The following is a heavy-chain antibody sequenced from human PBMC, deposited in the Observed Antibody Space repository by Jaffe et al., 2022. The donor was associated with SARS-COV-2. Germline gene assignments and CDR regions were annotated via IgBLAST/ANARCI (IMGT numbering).Heavy chain of an antibody. CDR1: GFSLSTSGMC. CDR2: IDWDDDK. Sequence: QVTLRESGPALVKPTQTLTLTCTFSGFSLSTSGMCVSWIRQPPGKALEWLALIDWDDDKYYSTSLKTRLTISKDTSKNQVVLTMTNMDPVDTATYYCARITDLGLQSWFDPWGQGTLVTVSS. CDR3: ARITDLGLQSWFDP. D-gene: IGHD4-4*01. V-gene: IGHV2-70*01. J-gene: IGHJ5*02.